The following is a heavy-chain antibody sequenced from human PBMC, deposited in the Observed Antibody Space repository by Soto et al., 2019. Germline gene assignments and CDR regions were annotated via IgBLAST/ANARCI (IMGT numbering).Heavy chain of an antibody. CDR2: IWYDGSNK. J-gene: IGHJ4*02. D-gene: IGHD2-15*01. V-gene: IGHV3-33*01. Sequence: QVQLVESGGGVVQPGRSLRLSCAASGFTFSSYGMHWVRQAPGKGLEWVAVIWYDGSNKYYADSVKGRFTISRDNSKNTLYLQMNSLRAEDTAVYYCARDGWTYCSGGSCYFRYWGQGTLVTVSS. CDR3: ARDGWTYCSGGSCYFRY. CDR1: GFTFSSYG.